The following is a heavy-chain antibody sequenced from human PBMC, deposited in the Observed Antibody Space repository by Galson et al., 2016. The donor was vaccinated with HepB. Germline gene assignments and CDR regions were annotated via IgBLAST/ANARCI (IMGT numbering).Heavy chain of an antibody. Sequence: SLRLSCAASGFTFSSYSMHWVRQAPGKGLEWAAAISYDGRNKNYADSVKGRFTISRDNSKNTLYLQMNSLRAEDTAVHFCARDYEGGTYSGHYFRSWGQGTLVTVSS. CDR3: ARDYEGGTYSGHYFRS. J-gene: IGHJ4*02. D-gene: IGHD1-26*01. CDR2: ISYDGRNK. V-gene: IGHV3-30*04. CDR1: GFTFSSYS.